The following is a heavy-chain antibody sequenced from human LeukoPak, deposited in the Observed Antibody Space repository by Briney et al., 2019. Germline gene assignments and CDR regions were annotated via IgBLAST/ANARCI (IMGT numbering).Heavy chain of an antibody. CDR1: GFSFSSYR. Sequence: GGSLRLSCAASGFSFSSYRMNWVRQAPGKGLEWVSYTSSSGSTTYYADSVKGRFIISRDNAKNSLYLQMNSLRAEDTAVYYCARRYCSSTSCTLDFWGQGALVTVSS. J-gene: IGHJ4*02. D-gene: IGHD2-2*01. CDR2: TSSSGSTT. CDR3: ARRYCSSTSCTLDF. V-gene: IGHV3-48*04.